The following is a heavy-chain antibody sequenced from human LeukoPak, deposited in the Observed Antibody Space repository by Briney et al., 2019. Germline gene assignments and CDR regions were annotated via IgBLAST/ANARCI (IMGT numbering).Heavy chain of an antibody. CDR1: GFTFSSYW. J-gene: IGHJ4*02. D-gene: IGHD4-23*01. CDR3: ARGRPHGNDY. V-gene: IGHV3-74*01. CDR2: IASDGSST. Sequence: GGSLRLSCAAPGFTFSSYWMNWVRQAPGKGLVWVSRIASDGSSTTYADSVKGRFSISRDNAKNTLYLQMNSLRVEDTAAYYCARGRPHGNDYWGQGTLVTVSS.